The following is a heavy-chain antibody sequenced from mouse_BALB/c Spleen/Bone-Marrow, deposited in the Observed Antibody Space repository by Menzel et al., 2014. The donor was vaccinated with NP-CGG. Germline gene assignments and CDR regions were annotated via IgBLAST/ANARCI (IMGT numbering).Heavy chain of an antibody. CDR3: ARGVVGHAMDY. V-gene: IGHV1-54*03. Sequence: VKLVESGVELVRPGTSVKVSCKASGYAFTNYLIEWVKQRPGQGLEWIGVINPGSGGTNYNEKFKGKATLTTDKSSSTAYMQLSSLTSDDCAVYFWARGVVGHAMDYWGQGTSVTVSS. CDR2: INPGSGGT. J-gene: IGHJ4*01. CDR1: GYAFTNYL. D-gene: IGHD1-1*01.